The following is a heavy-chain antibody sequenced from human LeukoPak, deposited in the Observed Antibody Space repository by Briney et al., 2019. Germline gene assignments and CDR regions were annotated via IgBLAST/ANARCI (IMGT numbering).Heavy chain of an antibody. CDR2: MNPNSGNT. V-gene: IGHV1-8*03. J-gene: IGHJ5*02. D-gene: IGHD3-22*01. CDR1: GYTFTSYD. CDR3: ARVDYYDSNGTNWLDP. Sequence: ASVKVSCKASGYTFTSYDINWVRQATGQGLEWMGWMNPNSGNTGYAQKFQGRVTITRNTSISTAYMELSSLRSEDTAVYYCARVDYYDSNGTNWLDPWGQGTLVTVSS.